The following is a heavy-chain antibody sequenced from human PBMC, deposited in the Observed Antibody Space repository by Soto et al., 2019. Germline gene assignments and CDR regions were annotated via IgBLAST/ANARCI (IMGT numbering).Heavy chain of an antibody. D-gene: IGHD2-15*01. CDR2: IGAYNGNT. J-gene: IGHJ4*02. V-gene: IGHV1-18*01. Sequence: ISWVRQAPGQGLEWMGWIGAYNGNTNYAQKLQGRVTMTTDTSTRTAYMELRSLRSDDTAVYYCARAPRGTVVVVAATLFDYWGQGTLVTVSS. CDR3: ARAPRGTVVVVAATLFDY.